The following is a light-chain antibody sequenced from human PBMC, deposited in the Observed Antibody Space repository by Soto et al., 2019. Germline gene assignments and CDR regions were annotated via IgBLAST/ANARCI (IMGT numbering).Light chain of an antibody. CDR3: QQYGTSPHYT. J-gene: IGKJ2*01. CDR1: QRISSGS. CDR2: DIS. Sequence: VLTQSPGTLSLSPGERATLSCRASQRISSGSLAWYQQRPGQAPRLLIYDISSRATGIPDRFSGSGSGTDFTLTISRLEPEDFAVYNCQQYGTSPHYTCGQGTKQEIK. V-gene: IGKV3-20*01.